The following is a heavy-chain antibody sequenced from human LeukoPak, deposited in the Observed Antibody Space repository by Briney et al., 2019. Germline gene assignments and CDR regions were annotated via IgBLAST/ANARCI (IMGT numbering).Heavy chain of an antibody. D-gene: IGHD6-25*01. CDR2: ISSNGGST. V-gene: IGHV3-64*04. J-gene: IGHJ3*02. CDR1: GFTFSSYA. CDR3: AKVKSSAYDAFDI. Sequence: GGSLRLSCSASGFTFSSYAMHWVRQAPGKGLEYVSAISSNGGSTYYADSVKGRFTISRDNSKNTLYLQMNSLRAEDTAVYYCAKVKSSAYDAFDIWGQGTMVTVSP.